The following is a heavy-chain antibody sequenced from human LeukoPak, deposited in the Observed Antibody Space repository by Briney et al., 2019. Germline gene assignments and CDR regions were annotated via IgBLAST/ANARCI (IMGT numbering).Heavy chain of an antibody. CDR1: GGSIGGYY. CDR3: ARYRYSGYEFDY. CDR2: FYHSGGT. V-gene: IGHV4-59*01. J-gene: IGHJ4*02. Sequence: SETLSLTCSVFGGSIGGYYWSWIRQPPGKGLEWIGYFYHSGGTNYNPSLKSRVTISVDTSKNQFSLKLNSVTAADTAVYYCARYRYSGYEFDYWGQGTLVTVSS. D-gene: IGHD5-12*01.